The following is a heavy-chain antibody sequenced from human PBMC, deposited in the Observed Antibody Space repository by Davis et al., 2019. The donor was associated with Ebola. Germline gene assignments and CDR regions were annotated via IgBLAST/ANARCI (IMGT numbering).Heavy chain of an antibody. J-gene: IGHJ6*02. V-gene: IGHV3-7*03. CDR3: ARLEADYDFWRGYFYGMDV. D-gene: IGHD3-3*01. CDR1: GFTFSSYW. Sequence: GESLKISCAASGFTFSSYWMSWVRQAPGKGLEWVANIKQDGSEKYYVDSVKGRFTISRDNAKNSLYLQMNSLRAEDTAVYYCARLEADYDFWRGYFYGMDVWGQGTTVTVSS. CDR2: IKQDGSEK.